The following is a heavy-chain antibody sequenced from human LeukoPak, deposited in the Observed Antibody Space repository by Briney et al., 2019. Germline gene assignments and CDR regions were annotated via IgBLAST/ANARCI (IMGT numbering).Heavy chain of an antibody. D-gene: IGHD3-22*01. J-gene: IGHJ4*02. CDR1: GFTFSNFA. Sequence: PGGSLRLSCAASGFTFSNFAIHWVRQAPGKGLEWVAVISYDGNDKNYPDSVKGRFTISRDNSKNTLYLQMNSLGAEDTAMYYCARVYDSRGYVDYWGQGIAVTVSS. V-gene: IGHV3-30-3*01. CDR2: ISYDGNDK. CDR3: ARVYDSRGYVDY.